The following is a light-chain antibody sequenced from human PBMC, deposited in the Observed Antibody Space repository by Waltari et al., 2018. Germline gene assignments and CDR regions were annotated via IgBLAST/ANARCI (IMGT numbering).Light chain of an antibody. V-gene: IGLV2-14*01. CDR3: SSYTSSSTFV. J-gene: IGLJ1*01. Sequence: QSALTQPASVSGSPGQSIPISCTGTSRDVGGYNYVSWYQQHPGKAPQLMIYDVSKRPSGVSNRFSGSKSGNTASLTISGLQAEDEADYYCSSYTSSSTFVFGTGTKVTVL. CDR2: DVS. CDR1: SRDVGGYNY.